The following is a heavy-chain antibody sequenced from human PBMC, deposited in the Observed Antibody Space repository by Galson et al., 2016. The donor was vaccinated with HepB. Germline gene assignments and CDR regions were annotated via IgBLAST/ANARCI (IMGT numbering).Heavy chain of an antibody. CDR1: GGSISRSSYY. CDR2: IYYSGST. CDR3: AIIWDASGWLDY. Sequence: ETLSLTCTVSGGSISRSSYYWAWIRQPPGKGLEWIGSIYYSGSTYYNPSLKSRVTISVDTSKNQFSLKLSSVTAADTAVYYCAIIWDASGWLDYWGQGTVVTVSS. D-gene: IGHD6-19*01. V-gene: IGHV4-39*01. J-gene: IGHJ4*02.